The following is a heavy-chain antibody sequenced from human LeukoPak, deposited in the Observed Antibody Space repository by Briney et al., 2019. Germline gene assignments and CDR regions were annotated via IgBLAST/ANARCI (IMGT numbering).Heavy chain of an antibody. CDR2: ISSSSSYI. V-gene: IGHV3-21*04. CDR3: AKDTGFRAKAAFDY. D-gene: IGHD3-10*01. CDR1: GFTFSSYS. J-gene: IGHJ4*02. Sequence: PGGSLRLSCAASGFTFSSYSMNWVRQAPGKGLEWVSSISSSSSYIYYADSVRGRFTISRDNAKNSLYLQMNSLRAEDTAVYYCAKDTGFRAKAAFDYWGQGTLVTVSS.